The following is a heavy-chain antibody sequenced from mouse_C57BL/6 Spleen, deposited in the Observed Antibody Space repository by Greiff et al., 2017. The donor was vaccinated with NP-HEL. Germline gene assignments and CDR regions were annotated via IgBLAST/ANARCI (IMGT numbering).Heavy chain of an antibody. Sequence: EVKVEESGGGLVQPGGSMKLSCVASGFTFSNYWMNWVRQSPEKGLEWVAQIRLKSDNYATHYAESVKGRFTISRDDSKSSVYLQMNNLRAEDTGIYYCTRTGTGYFDVWGTGTTVTVSS. CDR1: GFTFSNYW. D-gene: IGHD4-1*01. V-gene: IGHV6-3*01. CDR2: IRLKSDNYAT. J-gene: IGHJ1*03. CDR3: TRTGTGYFDV.